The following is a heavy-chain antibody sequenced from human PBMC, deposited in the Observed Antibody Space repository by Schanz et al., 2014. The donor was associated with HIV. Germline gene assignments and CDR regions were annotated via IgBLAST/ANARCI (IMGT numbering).Heavy chain of an antibody. J-gene: IGHJ4*02. CDR1: GFTFSDCA. V-gene: IGHV3-73*01. Sequence: EVQLVESGGGLVRPGGSLSLSCAGSGFTFSDCAMHWVRQAPGKGLEWVGRIRSKSNSYATAYAASVTGRFTISRDDSKNTAYLHLNSLRTEDTAVYFCASSVYAISLDYWGQGILVTVSS. CDR2: IRSKSNSYAT. CDR3: ASSVYAISLDY. D-gene: IGHD2-8*01.